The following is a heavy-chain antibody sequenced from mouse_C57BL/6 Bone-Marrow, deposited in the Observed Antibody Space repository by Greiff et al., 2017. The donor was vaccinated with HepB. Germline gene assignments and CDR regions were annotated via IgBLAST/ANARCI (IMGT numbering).Heavy chain of an antibody. D-gene: IGHD1-1*01. CDR2: INPGSGGT. V-gene: IGHV1-54*01. CDR1: GYAFTNYL. J-gene: IGHJ3*01. CDR3: ARNDGSSFWFAY. Sequence: QVQLQQSGAELVRPGPSVKVSCKASGYAFTNYLIEWVKQRPGQGLEWIGVINPGSGGTNYNEKFKGKATLTADKSSSTAYMQLSSLTSEDSAVYFCARNDGSSFWFAYWGQGTLVTVSA.